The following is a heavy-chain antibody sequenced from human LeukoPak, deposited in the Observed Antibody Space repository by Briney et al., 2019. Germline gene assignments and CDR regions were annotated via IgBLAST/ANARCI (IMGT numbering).Heavy chain of an antibody. D-gene: IGHD6-19*01. CDR1: GGSITSDKYY. CDR2: INHSGST. Sequence: SEPLSLTCTVSGGSITSDKYYWGWIRQPPGKGLEWIGEINHSGSTNYNPSLKSRVTISVDTSKNQFSLKLSSVTAADTAVYYCARGHQRQWLVPGYRFDPWGQGTLVTVSS. V-gene: IGHV4-39*07. J-gene: IGHJ5*02. CDR3: ARGHQRQWLVPGYRFDP.